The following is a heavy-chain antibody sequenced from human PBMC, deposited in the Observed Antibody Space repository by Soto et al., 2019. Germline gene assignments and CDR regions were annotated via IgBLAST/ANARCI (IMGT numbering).Heavy chain of an antibody. CDR2: IYWDDDK. CDR1: GFSLTTSGVG. J-gene: IGHJ4*02. D-gene: IGHD3-3*01. CDR3: AHRVLRTVFGLVTTTAIYFDF. Sequence: QITLNESGPTQVKPRQTLTLTCTFSGFSLTTSGVGVGWIRQSPGKAPEWHALIYWDDDKRYSPSLKSRLTITKDTSKNQVVLTMADLDPADTAIYYCAHRVLRTVFGLVTTTAIYFDFWGKGTPVAVSS. V-gene: IGHV2-5*02.